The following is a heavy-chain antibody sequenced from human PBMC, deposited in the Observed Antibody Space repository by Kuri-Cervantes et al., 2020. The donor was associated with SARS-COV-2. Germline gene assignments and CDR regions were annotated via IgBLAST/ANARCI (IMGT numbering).Heavy chain of an antibody. CDR1: GFTFSSYA. D-gene: IGHD3-22*01. Sequence: GESLKISCAASGFTFSSYAMHWVRQAPGKGLEWVAVISYDGSNKYYADSVKGRFTISRDNSKNTLYLQMNSLRAEDTAVYYCARDQITMIYSMDVWGQGTTVTVSS. CDR3: ARDQITMIYSMDV. V-gene: IGHV3-30*07. J-gene: IGHJ6*02. CDR2: ISYDGSNK.